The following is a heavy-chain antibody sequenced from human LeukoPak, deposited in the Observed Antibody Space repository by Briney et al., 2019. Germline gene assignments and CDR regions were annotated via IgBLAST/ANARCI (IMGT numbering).Heavy chain of an antibody. D-gene: IGHD2-2*01. CDR1: GYTVTCYY. Sequence: VSVPVSCKASGYTVTCYYMHWVPQTPGKGLEWIAWINPNSGGTNYAQKFQGRVTMTRDTSISTAYMELSRLRSDDTAVYYCARLGDIVVVPAAMEVWGQGTLVTVSS. V-gene: IGHV1-2*02. J-gene: IGHJ4*02. CDR2: INPNSGGT. CDR3: ARLGDIVVVPAAMEV.